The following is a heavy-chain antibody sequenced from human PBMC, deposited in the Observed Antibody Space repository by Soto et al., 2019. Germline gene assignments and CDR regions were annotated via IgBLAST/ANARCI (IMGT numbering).Heavy chain of an antibody. D-gene: IGHD6-19*01. CDR2: INPSGGST. CDR1: GYTFTSYY. Sequence: ASVKVSCKASGYTFTSYYMHWVRQAPGRGLEWMGIINPSGGSTSYAQKFQGRVTMTRDTSTSTVYMELSSLRSEDTAVYYCARDGRAVARYDAFDIWGQGTMVTVSS. V-gene: IGHV1-46*01. J-gene: IGHJ3*02. CDR3: ARDGRAVARYDAFDI.